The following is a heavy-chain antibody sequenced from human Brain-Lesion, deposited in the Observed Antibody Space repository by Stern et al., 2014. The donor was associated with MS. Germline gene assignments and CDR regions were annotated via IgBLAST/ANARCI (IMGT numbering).Heavy chain of an antibody. V-gene: IGHV3-15*05. J-gene: IGHJ4*02. CDR2: IKRRTDGGTS. Sequence: EVQLEESGGGLVKPGGSLTLSCAGSGFTFSNVWMNWVRQAPGKGLEWVARIKRRTDGGTSDYAAPVKGRFTISRDDSKNTLYLQIDNLRADDTAVYYCTTIGYSASRSGFFDFWGQGTLVTVSS. D-gene: IGHD5-18*01. CDR1: GFTFSNVW. CDR3: TTIGYSASRSGFFDF.